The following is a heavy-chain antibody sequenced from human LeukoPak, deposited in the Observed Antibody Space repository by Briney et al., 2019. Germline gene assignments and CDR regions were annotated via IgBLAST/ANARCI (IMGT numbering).Heavy chain of an antibody. CDR3: AKDVKSDGVWDIDH. D-gene: IGHD4-17*01. V-gene: IGHV3-23*01. CDR2: IYGSGEGQT. Sequence: GGSLRLSCAASGFTFRAYTMNWVRQAPGKGLEWVSGIYGSGEGQTFYADSVRGRFTISRDDSRNLVFLHMDSLRVEDTALYYCAKDVKSDGVWDIDHWGQGTLVTVSS. J-gene: IGHJ4*02. CDR1: GFTFRAYT.